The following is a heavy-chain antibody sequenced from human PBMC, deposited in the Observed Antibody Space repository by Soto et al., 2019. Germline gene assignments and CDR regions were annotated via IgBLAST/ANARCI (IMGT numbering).Heavy chain of an antibody. V-gene: IGHV3-30*18. Sequence: PGGSLRLSCAASGFTFSTYGMQWVRQSPGTGLGWVAVISYDGYLKYYVDAVKGRFTVARDNSKNTLFLEMNSLRVEDTAVYFCAKYFKVSGSDYGTLNYFYGTDVWGYGPTVTVSS. CDR2: ISYDGYLK. J-gene: IGHJ6*04. CDR1: GFTFSTYG. CDR3: AKYFKVSGSDYGTLNYFYGTDV. D-gene: IGHD3-10*01.